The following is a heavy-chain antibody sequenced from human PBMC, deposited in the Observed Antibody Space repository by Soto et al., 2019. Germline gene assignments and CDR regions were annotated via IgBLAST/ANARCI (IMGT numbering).Heavy chain of an antibody. CDR1: GGSISSYY. D-gene: IGHD3-16*01. CDR2: IYYSEST. CDR3: ARSLWGSSGNDAFDI. V-gene: IGHV4-59*01. Sequence: SETLSLTCTVSGGSISSYYWSWIRQPPGKGLEWIGYIYYSESTNYNPSLKSRVTIPVDTSKNQFSLKLSSVTAADTAVYYCARSLWGSSGNDAFDIWGQGTMVTVSS. J-gene: IGHJ3*02.